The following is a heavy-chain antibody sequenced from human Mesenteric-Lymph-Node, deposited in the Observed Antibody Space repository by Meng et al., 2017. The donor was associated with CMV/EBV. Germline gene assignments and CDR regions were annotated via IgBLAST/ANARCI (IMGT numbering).Heavy chain of an antibody. CDR2: TYRGGNT. CDR1: GFSVSSNY. Sequence: GESLKISCAASGFSVSSNYMTWVRRAPGRGLEWVSVTYRGGNTYYADSVKGRFTISRDNSKSTLYLQMNSLRAEDTAVYYCARDQRPPDYYYYYGMDVWGQGTTVTVSS. J-gene: IGHJ6*02. CDR3: ARDQRPPDYYYYYGMDV. V-gene: IGHV3-53*01.